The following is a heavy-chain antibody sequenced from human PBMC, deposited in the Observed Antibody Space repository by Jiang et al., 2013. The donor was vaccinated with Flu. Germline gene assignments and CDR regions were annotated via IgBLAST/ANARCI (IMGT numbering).Heavy chain of an antibody. V-gene: IGHV4-4*07. Sequence: PSETLSLTCTVSSGSLYNHYWSWIRQPAGQGLEWVGRIYTRDYTNYNPSLESRVTLSVDTSKNQFSLKLTSVTAADTAVYYCARDNDFWSSFFDYWGHGFLVTVSS. CDR1: SGSLYNHY. J-gene: IGHJ4*01. D-gene: IGHD3-3*01. CDR3: ARDNDFWSSFFDY. CDR2: IYTRDYT.